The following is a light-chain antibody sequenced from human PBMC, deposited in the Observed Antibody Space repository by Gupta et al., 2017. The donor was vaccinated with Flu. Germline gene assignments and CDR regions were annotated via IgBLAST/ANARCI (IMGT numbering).Light chain of an antibody. V-gene: IGKV3-15*01. CDR2: CAS. J-gene: IGKJ4*01. CDR1: QSVSNY. CDR3: QHDNTCPIT. Sequence: EIVMTQSPATLSVSPGERATLSRSASQSVSNYLAWYQQKPGQAPRLLIYCASTRATGIPARFSGSGSGTEFTLTISSLQAEDFAVYYCQHDNTCPITFGGGTKVEIK.